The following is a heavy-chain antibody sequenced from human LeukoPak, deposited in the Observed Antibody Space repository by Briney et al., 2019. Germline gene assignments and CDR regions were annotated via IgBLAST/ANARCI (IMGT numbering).Heavy chain of an antibody. D-gene: IGHD4-23*01. V-gene: IGHV4-59*08. CDR2: IYYSGST. CDR3: ARATPGLDFDY. J-gene: IGHJ4*02. Sequence: TTSETLSLTCTVSGGSISSYYWSWIRQPLGKGLEWIGYIYYSGSTNYNPSLKSRVTISVDTSKNQFSLKLSSVTAADTAVYYCARATPGLDFDYWGQGTLVTVSS. CDR1: GGSISSYY.